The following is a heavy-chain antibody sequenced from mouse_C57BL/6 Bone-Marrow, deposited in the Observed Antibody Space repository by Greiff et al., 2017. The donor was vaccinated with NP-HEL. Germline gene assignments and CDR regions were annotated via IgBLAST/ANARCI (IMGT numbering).Heavy chain of an antibody. CDR3: TGYDYLAWFAY. CDR1: GFTFSNYW. CDR2: IRLKSDNYAT. V-gene: IGHV6-3*01. D-gene: IGHD2-4*01. J-gene: IGHJ3*01. Sequence: EVKLEESGGGLVQPGGSMKLSCVASGFTFSNYWMNWVRQSPEKGLEWVAQIRLKSDNYATHYAESVKGRFTISRDDSKSSVYLQMNNLRAEDTGIYYCTGYDYLAWFAYWGQGTLVTVSA.